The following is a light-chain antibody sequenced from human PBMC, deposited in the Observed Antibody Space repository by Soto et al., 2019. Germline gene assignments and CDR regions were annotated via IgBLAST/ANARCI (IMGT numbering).Light chain of an antibody. J-gene: IGKJ2*01. Sequence: EIVLTQSPGTLSLSPGERATLSCRASQSVSSSYLAWYQQKPGQAPRLLIYGASSRATGIPDRFSGSGSGTDFTLTISRLEPEDSAVYYCQQYGSSPGYTFGKGTKLEIK. CDR2: GAS. V-gene: IGKV3-20*01. CDR3: QQYGSSPGYT. CDR1: QSVSSSY.